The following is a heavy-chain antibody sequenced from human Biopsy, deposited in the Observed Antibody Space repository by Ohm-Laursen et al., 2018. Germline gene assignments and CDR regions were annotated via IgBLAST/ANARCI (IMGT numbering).Heavy chain of an antibody. CDR3: ARGSNEYGGLYFPH. D-gene: IGHD4-23*01. Sequence: GTLSLTCTVSGDSISSYYWSWTRQPPGKGLEWIGHISYTGYTSYKSSLKSRVTISLDTSRKHFSLRLTSLAAADTAVYYCARGSNEYGGLYFPHWGQGTLVTVSS. CDR2: ISYTGYT. V-gene: IGHV4-59*01. CDR1: GDSISSYY. J-gene: IGHJ1*01.